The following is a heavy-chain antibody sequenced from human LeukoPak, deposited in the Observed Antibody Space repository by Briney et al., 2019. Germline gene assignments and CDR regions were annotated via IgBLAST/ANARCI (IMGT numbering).Heavy chain of an antibody. CDR3: ATPNIRGTIDPFDV. J-gene: IGHJ6*04. V-gene: IGHV4-38-2*02. CDR1: GYSISSDYY. D-gene: IGHD2/OR15-2a*01. Sequence: SQTLSLTCTVSGYSISSDYYCGWIRQPPGKGLEWIATIHSTGATYYSPSLRSRATISLDTSANQFSLELMSVSAADTAVYFCATPNIRGTIDPFDVWGNGTTVIVSS. CDR2: IHSTGAT.